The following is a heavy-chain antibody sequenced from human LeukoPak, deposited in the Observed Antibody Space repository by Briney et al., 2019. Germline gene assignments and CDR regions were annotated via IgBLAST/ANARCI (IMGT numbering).Heavy chain of an antibody. CDR2: ISSSSSYI. V-gene: IGHV3-21*01. J-gene: IGHJ3*02. D-gene: IGHD2-21*02. CDR3: ARDTHAYCGGDCYFKDAFDI. Sequence: GGSLRLSCAAPGFTFSSYSMNWVRQAPGKGLEWVSSISSSSSYIYYADSVKGRFTISRDNAKNSLYLQMNSLRAEDTAVYYCARDTHAYCGGDCYFKDAFDIWGQGTMVTVSS. CDR1: GFTFSSYS.